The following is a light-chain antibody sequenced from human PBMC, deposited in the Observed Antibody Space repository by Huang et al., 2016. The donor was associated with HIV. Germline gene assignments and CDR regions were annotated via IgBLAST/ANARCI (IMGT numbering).Light chain of an antibody. CDR1: QDISNY. J-gene: IGKJ2*01. CDR3: QQYDNLPYT. V-gene: IGKV1-33*01. CDR2: DAS. Sequence: DIQMTQSPSSLSASVGDRVTITCQASQDISNYLNWYKQKPGKAPKLLIYDASNLKTTVPSSFRRRGSATDFTFTISSLQPEDIATYYCQQYDNLPYTFGQGTKLAIK.